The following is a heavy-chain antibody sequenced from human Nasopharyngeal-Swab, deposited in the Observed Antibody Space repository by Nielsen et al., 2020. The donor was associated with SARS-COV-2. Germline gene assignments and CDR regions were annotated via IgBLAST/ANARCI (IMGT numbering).Heavy chain of an antibody. CDR2: IDNDGAIT. J-gene: IGHJ4*02. V-gene: IGHV3-74*01. CDR1: GFSLRTYW. Sequence: GGSLRLSCAASGFSLRTYWMHWVRQSPGKGLLWVSRIDNDGAITNYADSVKGRFTISRDNAKNILYLQMNSLRADDTAVYYCARDVGGRDNYWGQGALVTVSS. CDR3: ARDVGGRDNY. D-gene: IGHD2-15*01.